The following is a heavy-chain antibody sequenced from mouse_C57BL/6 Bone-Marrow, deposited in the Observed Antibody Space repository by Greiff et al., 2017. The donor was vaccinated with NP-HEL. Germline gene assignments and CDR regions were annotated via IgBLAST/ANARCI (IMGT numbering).Heavy chain of an antibody. J-gene: IGHJ2*01. CDR3: ARRINYSNYYFDY. Sequence: QVQLQQSGAELVRPGSSVKLSCKASGYTFTSYWMHWVKQRPIQGLEWIGNIDPSDSETHYNQKFKDKATLTVDKSSSTAYMQLSSLTSEDSAVYYCARRINYSNYYFDYWGQGTTLTVSS. CDR1: GYTFTSYW. D-gene: IGHD2-5*01. CDR2: IDPSDSET. V-gene: IGHV1-52*01.